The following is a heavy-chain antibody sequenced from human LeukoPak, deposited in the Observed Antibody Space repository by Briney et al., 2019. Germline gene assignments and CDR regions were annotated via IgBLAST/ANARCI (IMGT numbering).Heavy chain of an antibody. J-gene: IGHJ6*02. Sequence: PGGSLRLSCAASGFTFSSYWMHWVRQAPGKGLVWVSRINSDGSSTSYADSVKGRFTIYRDNAKNTLYLQMNSLRAEDTAVYYCARAVPVYGMDVWGQGTTVTVSS. CDR2: INSDGSST. V-gene: IGHV3-74*01. CDR1: GFTFSSYW. D-gene: IGHD2-2*01. CDR3: ARAVPVYGMDV.